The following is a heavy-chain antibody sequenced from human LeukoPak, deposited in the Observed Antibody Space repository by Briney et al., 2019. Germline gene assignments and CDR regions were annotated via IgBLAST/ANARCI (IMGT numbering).Heavy chain of an antibody. CDR3: ARDEYDGSKK. Sequence: SETLSLTCTVSGGSISSNTYFWGWIRQPPGKGLEWIGKIYNSETTYYNPSLKSRVTISMDTSENQFSLKLSSVTAADTAVYYCARDEYDGSKKWGQGTLVTVSS. V-gene: IGHV4-39*07. CDR1: GGSISSNTYF. J-gene: IGHJ4*02. D-gene: IGHD3-10*01. CDR2: IYNSETT.